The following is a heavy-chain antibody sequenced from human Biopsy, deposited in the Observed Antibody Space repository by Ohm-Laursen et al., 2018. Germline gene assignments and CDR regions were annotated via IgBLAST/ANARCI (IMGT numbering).Heavy chain of an antibody. V-gene: IGHV4-4*07. Sequence: PSETLSLTCTVSGASITSYYWSWIRQPAGKGLEWIGHTYKGGNTNHNPSLKSRVSMSVDTSTNQLSLTLRSVTAADTAVYYCARDLPSSYYYAMDVWGQGTTVTVSS. CDR3: ARDLPSSYYYAMDV. CDR1: GASITSYY. J-gene: IGHJ6*02. CDR2: TYKGGNT.